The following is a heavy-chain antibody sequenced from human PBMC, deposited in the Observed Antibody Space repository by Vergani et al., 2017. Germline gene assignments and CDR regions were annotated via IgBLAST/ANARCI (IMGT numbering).Heavy chain of an antibody. CDR1: GYTFTSYG. V-gene: IGHV1-18*01. Sequence: QVQLVQSGAEVKKPGASVKVSCKASGYTFTSYGISWVRQAPGQGLEWMGWISAYNGNTNYAQKLQGRVTMTTDTSTSTAYMELRSLRSDDTAVYYCARQVGDSSSFSGGSCYVPLDYWGQGTLVTVSS. CDR3: ARQVGDSSSFSGGSCYVPLDY. J-gene: IGHJ4*02. CDR2: ISAYNGNT. D-gene: IGHD2-15*01.